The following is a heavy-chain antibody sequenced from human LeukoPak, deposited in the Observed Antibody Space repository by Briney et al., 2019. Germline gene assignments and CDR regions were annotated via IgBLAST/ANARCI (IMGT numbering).Heavy chain of an antibody. V-gene: IGHV3-21*01. D-gene: IGHD6-19*01. CDR1: GFTFSSYS. Sequence: GGSLRLSCAASGFTFSSYSMNWVRQAPGKGLEWVSSISSSSSYIYYADSVKGRFTISRDNAKNSLYLQMNSLRAEDTAVYYCARGPAVAGPGDYWGQGTLVTVSS. CDR2: ISSSSSYI. J-gene: IGHJ4*02. CDR3: ARGPAVAGPGDY.